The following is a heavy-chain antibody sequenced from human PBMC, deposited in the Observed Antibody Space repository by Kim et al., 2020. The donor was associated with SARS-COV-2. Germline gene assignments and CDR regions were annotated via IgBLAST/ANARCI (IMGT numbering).Heavy chain of an antibody. CDR3: VRDRNYPRDAFDI. Sequence: GGSLRLSCAASGFTFSAYAMAWVRQAPGKGLEWVSTINGRDGVTWYADSVRGRFTISRDNSKNTVSVQMIGLRAEDTAVYYCVRDRNYPRDAFDIWGLGTMVTVSS. D-gene: IGHD3-10*01. J-gene: IGHJ3*02. CDR2: INGRDGVT. CDR1: GFTFSAYA. V-gene: IGHV3-23*01.